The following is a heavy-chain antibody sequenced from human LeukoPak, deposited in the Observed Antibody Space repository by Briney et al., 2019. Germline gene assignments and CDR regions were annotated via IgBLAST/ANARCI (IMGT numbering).Heavy chain of an antibody. CDR1: GFTFSSYS. Sequence: GGSLRLSCAASGFTFSSYSMNWVRQAPGKGLEWVSSISSSSSYIHYADSVKGRFTISRDNAKNSLYLQMNSLRAEDTAVYYCARDGYCSSTSCYDHYYYGMDVWGQGTTVTVSS. V-gene: IGHV3-21*01. CDR3: ARDGYCSSTSCYDHYYYGMDV. J-gene: IGHJ6*02. D-gene: IGHD2-2*01. CDR2: ISSSSSYI.